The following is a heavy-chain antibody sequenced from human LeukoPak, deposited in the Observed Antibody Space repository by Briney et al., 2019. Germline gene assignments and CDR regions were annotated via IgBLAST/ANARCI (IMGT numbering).Heavy chain of an antibody. J-gene: IGHJ4*02. Sequence: SETLSLTCTVSGGSISSSSYYWGWIRQPPGKGLEWIGSIYYSGSTYYNPSLKSRVTISVDTSKSQFSLKLSSVTAADTAVYYCAGYSSSWYDPDYWGQGTLVTVSS. CDR2: IYYSGST. D-gene: IGHD6-13*01. CDR1: GGSISSSSYY. V-gene: IGHV4-39*01. CDR3: AGYSSSWYDPDY.